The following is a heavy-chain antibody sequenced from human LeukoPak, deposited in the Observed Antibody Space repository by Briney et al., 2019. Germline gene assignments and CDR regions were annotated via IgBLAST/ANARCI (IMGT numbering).Heavy chain of an antibody. CDR2: IYYSGST. D-gene: IGHD3-10*01. V-gene: IGHV4-39*07. CDR3: ARPLWFGESLGHNWFDP. CDR1: GGSISSSSYY. Sequence: SETLSLTCTVSGGSISSSSYYWGWIRQPPGKGLEWIGSIYYSGSTYYNPSLKSRVTISVDTSKNQFSLKLSSVTAADTAVYYCARPLWFGESLGHNWFDPWGQGTLVTVPS. J-gene: IGHJ5*02.